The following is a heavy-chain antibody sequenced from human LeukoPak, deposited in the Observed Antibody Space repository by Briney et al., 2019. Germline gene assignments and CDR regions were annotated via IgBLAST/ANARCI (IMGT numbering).Heavy chain of an antibody. CDR2: IWYDGSNK. CDR3: AKGSDAFDI. CDR1: GFTFSSYG. V-gene: IGHV3-33*06. J-gene: IGHJ3*02. Sequence: GGSLRLSCAASGFTFSSYGMHWVRQAPGKGLEWVAVIWYDGSNKYYADSVKGRFTISRDNSKNTLYLQMNSLRAEDTAVYYCAKGSDAFDIWGQGTMVTVSS.